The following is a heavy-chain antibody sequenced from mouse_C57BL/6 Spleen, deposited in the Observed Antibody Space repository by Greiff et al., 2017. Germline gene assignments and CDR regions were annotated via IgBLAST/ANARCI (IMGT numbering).Heavy chain of an antibody. CDR3: ARGAPYYYGSSYHFDY. CDR2: IDPSDSYT. D-gene: IGHD1-1*01. Sequence: VQLQQPGAELVMPGASVKLSCKASGYTFTSYWMHWVKQRPGQGLEWIGEIDPSDSYTNYNQKFKGKSTLTVDKSSSTAYMQLGSLTSEDSAVYYCARGAPYYYGSSYHFDYWGQGTTLTVSS. V-gene: IGHV1-69*01. CDR1: GYTFTSYW. J-gene: IGHJ2*01.